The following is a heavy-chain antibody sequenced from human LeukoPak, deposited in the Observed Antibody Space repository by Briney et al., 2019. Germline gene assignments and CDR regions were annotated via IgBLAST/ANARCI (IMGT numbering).Heavy chain of an antibody. V-gene: IGHV3-23*01. CDR1: GFTFSTYA. J-gene: IGHJ4*02. D-gene: IGHD1-26*01. CDR2: ICGSGSSIHCVDS. Sequence: GGSLRLSCAASGFTFSTYAMSWVRQAPGRGLGWVSSICGSGSSIHCVDSYYRDSVKGRFTISRDNSKDTLYLQMNSLRAEDTAVYYCARDLGLSVGVTPFASWGRGTLVTVSS. CDR3: ARDLGLSVGVTPFAS.